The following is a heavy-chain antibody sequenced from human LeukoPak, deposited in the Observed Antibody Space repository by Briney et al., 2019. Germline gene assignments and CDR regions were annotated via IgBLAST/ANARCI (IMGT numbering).Heavy chain of an antibody. V-gene: IGHV3-30*02. CDR3: ARDQIAAAGTLDY. D-gene: IGHD6-13*01. J-gene: IGHJ4*02. CDR1: GFTFSSYG. Sequence: GGSLRPSCAASGFTFSSYGMHWVRQAPGKGLEWVAFIRYDGSNKYYADSVKGRFTISRDNAKNSLYLQMNSLRAEDTALYYCARDQIAAAGTLDYWGQGTLVTVSS. CDR2: IRYDGSNK.